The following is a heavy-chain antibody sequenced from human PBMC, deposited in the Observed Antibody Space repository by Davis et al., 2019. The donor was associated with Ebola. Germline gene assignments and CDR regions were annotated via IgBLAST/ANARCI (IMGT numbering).Heavy chain of an antibody. V-gene: IGHV3-30*03. D-gene: IGHD2-15*01. CDR2: ISYDGSNK. CDR3: ARDADIVVVVAAGYFDY. Sequence: GGSLRLSCAASGFTFSSYSMNWVRQAPGKGLEWVAVISYDGSNKYYADSVKGRFTISRDNSKNTLYLQMNSLRAEDTAVYYCARDADIVVVVAAGYFDYWGQGTLVTVSS. CDR1: GFTFSSYS. J-gene: IGHJ4*02.